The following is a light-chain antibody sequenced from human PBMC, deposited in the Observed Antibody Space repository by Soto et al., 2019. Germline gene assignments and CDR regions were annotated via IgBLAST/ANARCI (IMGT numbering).Light chain of an antibody. V-gene: IGKV1-5*03. CDR2: KAS. CDR1: QSINRW. CDR3: QQYSTSPYI. J-gene: IGKJ2*01. Sequence: DIEMTQSPSTLSASVGDRVTITCRASQSINRWLAWYQQKPGKAPKLLIYKASSLESGVPSRFRGGGIGTEFSLSISSLQPDDFSTYYCQQYSTSPYIFGQGTKVDIK.